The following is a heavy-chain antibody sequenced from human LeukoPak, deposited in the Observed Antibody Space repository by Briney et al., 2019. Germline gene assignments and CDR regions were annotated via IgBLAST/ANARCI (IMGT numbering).Heavy chain of an antibody. CDR3: AREIVVGATRDAIDI. Sequence: SETLSLTCTVSGGSISSYYWSWIRQPAGKGLEWIGRIYTSGSTNYNPSLKSRVTISVDKSKNQFSLKLSSVTAADTAVYYCAREIVVGATRDAIDIWGQGTMVTVSS. CDR2: IYTSGST. J-gene: IGHJ3*02. V-gene: IGHV4-4*07. D-gene: IGHD1-26*01. CDR1: GGSISSYY.